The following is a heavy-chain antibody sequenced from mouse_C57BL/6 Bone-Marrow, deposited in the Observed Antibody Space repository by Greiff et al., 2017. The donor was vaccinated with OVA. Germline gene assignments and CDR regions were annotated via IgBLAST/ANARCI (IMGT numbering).Heavy chain of an antibody. V-gene: IGHV1-39*01. CDR2: INPNYGTT. CDR1: GYSFTDYN. Sequence: EVKLMESGPELVKPGASVKISCKASGYSFTDYNMNWVKQSNGKSLEWIGVINPNYGTTSYNQKFKGKATLTVDQSSSTAYMQLNSLTSEDSAVYYCAGALYYGSSLPYAMDYWGQGTSVTVSS. CDR3: AGALYYGSSLPYAMDY. J-gene: IGHJ4*01. D-gene: IGHD1-1*01.